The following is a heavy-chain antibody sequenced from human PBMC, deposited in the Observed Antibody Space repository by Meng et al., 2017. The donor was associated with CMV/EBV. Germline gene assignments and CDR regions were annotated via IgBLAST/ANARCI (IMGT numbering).Heavy chain of an antibody. V-gene: IGHV1-8*03. Sequence: ASVKVSCKASGYTFTSYYINWVRQATGQGLEWMVWMNPNSGNTGYAQKFQGRVTINRNTTISTAYMELSSLRSEDTAVYYCARGPISPRYCSSTSCRYWFDHWGQGTLVTVSS. CDR2: MNPNSGNT. CDR3: ARGPISPRYCSSTSCRYWFDH. D-gene: IGHD2-2*01. J-gene: IGHJ5*02. CDR1: GYTFTSYY.